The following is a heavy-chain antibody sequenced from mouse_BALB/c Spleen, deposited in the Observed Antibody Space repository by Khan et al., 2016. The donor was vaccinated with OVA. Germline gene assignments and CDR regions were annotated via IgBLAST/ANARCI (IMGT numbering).Heavy chain of an antibody. CDR1: GDSITSGY. D-gene: IGHD2-14*01. CDR3: ARSTVRYAFAY. Sequence: EVQLQESGPSLVKPSQTLSLTCSVTGDSITSGYWSWIRKFPGNKLEYMGYMIYSGNTYYNHSLKRRISITRHTSKNQYYLQLNSVTTEDTATSYCARSTVRYAFAYWGQGTLVTVSA. CDR2: MIYSGNT. V-gene: IGHV3-8*02. J-gene: IGHJ3*01.